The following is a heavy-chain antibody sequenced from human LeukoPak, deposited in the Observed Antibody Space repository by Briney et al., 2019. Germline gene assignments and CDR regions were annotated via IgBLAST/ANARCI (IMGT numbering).Heavy chain of an antibody. CDR2: IKQDGSEK. CDR1: AFTFSSFW. D-gene: IGHD6-13*01. V-gene: IGHV3-7*01. CDR3: AREGRLAGADY. J-gene: IGHJ4*02. Sequence: GGSLRLSCAASAFTFSSFWMSWVRQAPGKGLEWVANIKQDGSEKYYVDSVKGRFTISRDNARKSVYLQLNSVRAEDTAVYYCAREGRLAGADYWGQGTLVTVSS.